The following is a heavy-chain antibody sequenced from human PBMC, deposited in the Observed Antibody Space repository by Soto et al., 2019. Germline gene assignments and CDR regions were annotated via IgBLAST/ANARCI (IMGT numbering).Heavy chain of an antibody. CDR2: VHYSGDS. J-gene: IGHJ4*02. V-gene: IGHV4-31*03. Sequence: SETLSLTCTVIGDSVSSNNYYWSWIRQRPGKGLEWIGYVHYSGDSYDNPSLTSRITMSMDVSKNQFSLNLRSVTAADTAIYYCARDVNDSSGSQGFDYWGQGTLVTVSS. D-gene: IGHD3-22*01. CDR1: GDSVSSNNYY. CDR3: ARDVNDSSGSQGFDY.